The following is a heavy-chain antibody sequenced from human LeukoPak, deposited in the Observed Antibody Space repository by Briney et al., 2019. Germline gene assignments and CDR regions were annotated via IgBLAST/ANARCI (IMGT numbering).Heavy chain of an antibody. Sequence: GGSLRLSCAASGFTFSSYAMHWVRQAPGKGLEWVAVISYDGSNKYYADSVKGRLTISRDNSKNTLYLQMNSLRAEDTAVYYCARRYSYGYYYYYGMDVWGQGTTVTVSS. V-gene: IGHV3-30-3*01. J-gene: IGHJ6*02. CDR3: ARRYSYGYYYYYGMDV. D-gene: IGHD5-18*01. CDR1: GFTFSSYA. CDR2: ISYDGSNK.